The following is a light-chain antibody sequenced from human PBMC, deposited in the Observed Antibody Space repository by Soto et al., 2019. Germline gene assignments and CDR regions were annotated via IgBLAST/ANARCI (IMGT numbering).Light chain of an antibody. Sequence: DVQMTQSPSSLSASVGDRLTLTCRASQTVTSYLNWYQQKPGKAHKXLIYAASTLQSGVPSRFSGSGSGTELTITINSLQPDDFATYYCQQYQIYSGTFGQGTKVDIK. V-gene: IGKV1-39*01. CDR1: QTVTSY. CDR3: QQYQIYSGT. J-gene: IGKJ1*01. CDR2: AAS.